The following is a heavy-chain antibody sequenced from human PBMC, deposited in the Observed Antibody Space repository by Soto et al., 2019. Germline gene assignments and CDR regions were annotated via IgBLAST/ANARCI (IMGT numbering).Heavy chain of an antibody. CDR2: IIPIFGTA. D-gene: IGHD3-22*01. V-gene: IGHV1-69*01. CDR3: ARGIVAPGNIYDGVGGLYFDY. Sequence: QVQLVQSGAEVRKPGSSVKVSCKASGGTFSRHAISWVRQAPGQGLEWMGGIIPIFGTANHAQKFQGRVTIIADESTSTVYMELSSLRSEDTAVYYCARGIVAPGNIYDGVGGLYFDYWGQGTLVTVSS. CDR1: GGTFSRHA. J-gene: IGHJ4*02.